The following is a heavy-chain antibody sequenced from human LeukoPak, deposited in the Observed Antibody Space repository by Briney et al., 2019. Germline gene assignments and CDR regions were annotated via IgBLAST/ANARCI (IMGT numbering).Heavy chain of an antibody. Sequence: PGGSLRLSCAASGFTFSSYSMNWVRQAPGKGLEWVSSISSSSSYIYYADSVKGRFTISRDNAKNSLYLQMNSLRAEDTAVYYCASCRGGNSCSSGVGVVYWGQGTLVTVSS. D-gene: IGHD6-6*01. CDR3: ASCRGGNSCSSGVGVVY. J-gene: IGHJ4*02. V-gene: IGHV3-21*01. CDR2: ISSSSSYI. CDR1: GFTFSSYS.